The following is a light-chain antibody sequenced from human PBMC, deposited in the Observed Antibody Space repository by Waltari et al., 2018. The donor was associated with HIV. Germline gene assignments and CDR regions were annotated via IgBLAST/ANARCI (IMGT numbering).Light chain of an antibody. Sequence: EIVLTQSPGTLSLSPGERATLSCRASQSISSSYLAWYQQKAGQAPRLLIYGASSRATGIPDRFSGSGSGTDFTLTINSLEAEDAATYYCHQTGSLPLTFGGGTKVEIK. CDR3: HQTGSLPLT. CDR2: GAS. V-gene: IGKV3-20*01. J-gene: IGKJ4*01. CDR1: QSISSSY.